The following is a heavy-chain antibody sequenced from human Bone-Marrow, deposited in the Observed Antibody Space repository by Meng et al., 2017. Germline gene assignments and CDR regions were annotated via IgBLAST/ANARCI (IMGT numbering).Heavy chain of an antibody. D-gene: IGHD3-22*01. J-gene: IGHJ4*02. V-gene: IGHV1-18*01. CDR2: ISAYNGNT. CDR1: GYTFTSYG. CDR3: ARTYYYDSSGYYSSRY. Sequence: QVWLVQSGGEVKKPGASVKDACKASGYTFTSYGISWVRQAPGQGLEWMGWISAYNGNTNYAQKLQGRVTMTTDTSTSTAYMELRSLRSDDTAVYYCARTYYYDSSGYYSSRYWGQGTLVTVSS.